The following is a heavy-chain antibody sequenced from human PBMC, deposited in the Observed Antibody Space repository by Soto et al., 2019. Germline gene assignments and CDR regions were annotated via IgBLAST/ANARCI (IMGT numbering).Heavy chain of an antibody. V-gene: IGHV3-21*06. CDR3: AKGASHAPFEK. CDR2: ISSSSAYI. J-gene: IGHJ4*02. CDR1: GFTFGSFT. Sequence: EVHLVEAGGGLVKPGESLTLSCAASGFTFGSFTLNWVRQAPGKGLEWVSSISSSSAYIYYAESVKGRFTISRDNARSTLYLQMNSLRLDDTAVYFCAKGASHAPFEKWGRGTLVTVSS.